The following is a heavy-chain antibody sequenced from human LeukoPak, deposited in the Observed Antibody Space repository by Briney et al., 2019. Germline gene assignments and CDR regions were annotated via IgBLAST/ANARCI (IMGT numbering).Heavy chain of an antibody. CDR2: ITGSGSST. J-gene: IGHJ3*02. Sequence: SGGSLSLSCAASGFTFTTYALSWVRQAPGKGLEWVSSITGSGSSTYYADSVKGRFTISRDSSNNTLYLQMNSLRAEDTAVYYCAKDASSSWRWGAFDIWGQGTMVTVSS. CDR3: AKDASSSWRWGAFDI. CDR1: GFTFTTYA. D-gene: IGHD6-13*01. V-gene: IGHV3-23*01.